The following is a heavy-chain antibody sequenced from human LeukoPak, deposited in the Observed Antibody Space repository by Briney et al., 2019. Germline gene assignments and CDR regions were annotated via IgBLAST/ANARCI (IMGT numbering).Heavy chain of an antibody. D-gene: IGHD3-3*01. CDR2: ISYDGSNK. J-gene: IGHJ4*02. V-gene: IGHV3-30*18. Sequence: PGRSLLLSCAASGFTFSSYGMHWVRQAPGKGLEWVAVISYDGSNKYYADSVKGRFTISRDNSKNTLYLQMNSLRAEDTAVYYCAKGFDFWSGPFDYWGQGTLVTVSS. CDR1: GFTFSSYG. CDR3: AKGFDFWSGPFDY.